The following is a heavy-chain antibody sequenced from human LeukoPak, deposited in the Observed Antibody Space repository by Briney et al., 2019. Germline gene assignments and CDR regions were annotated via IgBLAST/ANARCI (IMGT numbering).Heavy chain of an antibody. CDR2: IYYSGST. Sequence: SETLSLTCTVSADSISSRSYHWGWIRQPPGKGLEWIGSIYYSGSTYYNASLKSRITISVDTSKNQVSLKLTSVAAADTAVYYCARYSTSSGWFDPWGQGTLVTVSS. D-gene: IGHD4-11*01. CDR3: ARYSTSSGWFDP. CDR1: ADSISSRSYH. J-gene: IGHJ5*02. V-gene: IGHV4-39*01.